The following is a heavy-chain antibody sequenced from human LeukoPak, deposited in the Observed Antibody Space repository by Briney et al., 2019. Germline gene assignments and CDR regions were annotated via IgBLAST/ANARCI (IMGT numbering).Heavy chain of an antibody. CDR1: GYTFTSYY. J-gene: IGHJ6*03. Sequence: ASVKVSCKASGYTFTSYYMHWVRQAPGQGLEWMGIINPSGGSTSYAQKFQGRVTMTRDTSTSTVYMELSSLRSEDTAVYYCARRGYNSAHDYYYYYMDVWGKGTTVTISS. CDR3: ARRGYNSAHDYYYYYMDV. V-gene: IGHV1-46*01. CDR2: INPSGGST. D-gene: IGHD5-24*01.